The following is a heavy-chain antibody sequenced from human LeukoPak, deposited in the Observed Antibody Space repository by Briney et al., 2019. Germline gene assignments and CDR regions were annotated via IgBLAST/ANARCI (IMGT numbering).Heavy chain of an antibody. CDR2: LSASGGST. CDR1: GFIFSNYA. D-gene: IGHD2-2*01. Sequence: PGGSLRLSCAASGFIFSNYAMGWVRQAPVKGLEWVSTLSASGGSTYYADSVKGRFTISRDNSKNTLYLQLSSLRAEDTAVYYCAKDPGLYCSSTSCHHYYYGMDVWGQGTTVTVSS. CDR3: AKDPGLYCSSTSCHHYYYGMDV. J-gene: IGHJ6*02. V-gene: IGHV3-23*01.